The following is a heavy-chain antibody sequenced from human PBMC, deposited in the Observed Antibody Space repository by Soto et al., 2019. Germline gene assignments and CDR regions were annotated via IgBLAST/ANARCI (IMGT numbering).Heavy chain of an antibody. Sequence: GSVKVSCKASGYTFTNFYMHLVRQAPGQGLEWMGIINPSGGTTSYAQKFQGRVIMTRDTSTSTVYMELSSLRSEDTAVYYCARDPSQTYHDILTGKFYFDYWGHGTLVTVS. CDR3: ARDPSQTYHDILTGKFYFDY. D-gene: IGHD3-9*01. J-gene: IGHJ4*01. V-gene: IGHV1-46*01. CDR2: INPSGGTT. CDR1: GYTFTNFY.